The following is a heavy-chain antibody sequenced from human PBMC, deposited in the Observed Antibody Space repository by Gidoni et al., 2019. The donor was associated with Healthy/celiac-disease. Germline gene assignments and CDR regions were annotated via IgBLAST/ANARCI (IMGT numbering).Heavy chain of an antibody. CDR1: GFTFRSHA. CDR2: ISGSGGST. Sequence: VQLLGSGGGLVQPGGSLRAHCAASGFTFRSHAMSWVRQAPGKGLGWVSAISGSGGSTYYADAVKGRFTISRDNSKNTLYLQMNSLRAEDTAVYYCAEDSKYGLLGPFDYWGQGTLVTVSS. J-gene: IGHJ4*02. CDR3: AEDSKYGLLGPFDY. V-gene: IGHV3-23*01. D-gene: IGHD5-18*01.